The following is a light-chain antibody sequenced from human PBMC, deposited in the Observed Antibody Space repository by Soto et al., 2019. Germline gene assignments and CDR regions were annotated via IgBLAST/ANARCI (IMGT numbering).Light chain of an antibody. CDR2: DAS. J-gene: IGKJ5*01. V-gene: IGKV1-5*01. CDR1: QSISSW. Sequence: DIQMTQSPSTLSASVGYRFTITCLASQSISSWLAWYQQKPGKAPKLLIYDASSLESGVPSRFSGSGSGTEFTLTISSLQPDDFATYYCQQYNSYSITFGQGTQLEIK. CDR3: QQYNSYSIT.